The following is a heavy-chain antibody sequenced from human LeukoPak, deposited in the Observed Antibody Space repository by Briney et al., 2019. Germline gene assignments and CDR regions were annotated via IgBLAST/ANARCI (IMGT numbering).Heavy chain of an antibody. Sequence: SETLSLTCAVYGGSFSGYYWSWIRQPPGKGLEWIGEINHSGSTNYNPSLKSRVTISVDTSKNQFSLKLSSVTAADTAVYYCARGRPTYYCDSSGYYYDYWGQGTLVTVSS. CDR2: INHSGST. J-gene: IGHJ4*02. CDR1: GGSFSGYY. V-gene: IGHV4-34*01. D-gene: IGHD3-22*01. CDR3: ARGRPTYYCDSSGYYYDY.